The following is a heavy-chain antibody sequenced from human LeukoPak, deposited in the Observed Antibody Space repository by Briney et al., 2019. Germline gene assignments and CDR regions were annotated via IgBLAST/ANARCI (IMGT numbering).Heavy chain of an antibody. V-gene: IGHV1-8*01. D-gene: IGHD6-19*01. Sequence: ASAKVSCKASGYTFTSYDINWVRQATGQGLEWMGWMNPNSGNTGYAQKFQGRVTMTRNTSITTAYMELSSLTSEDTAVYYCARGPHTSGWPQHYYWGQGTLVTVSS. CDR1: GYTFTSYD. J-gene: IGHJ4*02. CDR3: ARGPHTSGWPQHYY. CDR2: MNPNSGNT.